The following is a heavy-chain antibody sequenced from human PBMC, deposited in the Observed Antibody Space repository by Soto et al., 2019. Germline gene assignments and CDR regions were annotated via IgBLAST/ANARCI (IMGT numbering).Heavy chain of an antibody. Sequence: GASVKVSCKSSGFTFPSCAIHWLRQAPGQRPQWMGWINGGSGNTKYSQDFQGRVTFTRDTFATTAYLELSSLRSEDTAVYYCARVPPWGNSAGDYYIQHYDSWGQGTPVTVSS. CDR3: ARVPPWGNSAGDYYIQHYDS. D-gene: IGHD3-10*01. V-gene: IGHV1-3*01. J-gene: IGHJ4*02. CDR2: INGGSGNT. CDR1: GFTFPSCA.